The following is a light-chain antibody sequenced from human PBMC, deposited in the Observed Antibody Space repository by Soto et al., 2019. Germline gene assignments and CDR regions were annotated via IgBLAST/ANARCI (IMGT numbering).Light chain of an antibody. CDR2: EVS. CDR1: SSDVGGYYF. CDR3: SSYTSSSTYV. V-gene: IGLV2-14*01. J-gene: IGLJ1*01. Sequence: QSALTQPRSVSGSPGQSVTISCTGTSSDVGGYYFVSWYQQYPGKAPKLMIYEVSNRPSGVSNRFSGSKSGNTASLTISGLQAEDEADYYCSSYTSSSTYVFGTGTKVTVL.